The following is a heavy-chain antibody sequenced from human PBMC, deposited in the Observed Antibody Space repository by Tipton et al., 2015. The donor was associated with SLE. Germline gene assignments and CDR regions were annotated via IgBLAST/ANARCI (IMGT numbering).Heavy chain of an antibody. CDR2: INHSGST. J-gene: IGHJ3*02. V-gene: IGHV4-39*07. D-gene: IGHD2-15*01. Sequence: TLSLTCTVSGGSISSGDYYWSWIRQPPGKGLEWIGEINHSGSTNYNPSLKSRVTISVDTSKNQFSLKLSSVTAADTAVYYCATLSGVAATLDAFDIWGQGTMVTVSS. CDR1: GGSISSGDYY. CDR3: ATLSGVAATLDAFDI.